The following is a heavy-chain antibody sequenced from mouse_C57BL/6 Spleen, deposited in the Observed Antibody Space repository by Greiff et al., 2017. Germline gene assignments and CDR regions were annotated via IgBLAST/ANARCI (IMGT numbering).Heavy chain of an antibody. J-gene: IGHJ3*01. CDR1: GFSLTSYG. CDR2: IWSGGST. Sequence: QVQLQQSGPGLVQPSPSLSITCTASGFSLTSYGVHWVRQSPGKGLEWLGVIWSGGSTDYNAAFISRLGISKANSKIQVFFKMNSLQADDTAIYYCARNWDYDPFAYWGQGTLVTVSA. D-gene: IGHD2-4*01. CDR3: ARNWDYDPFAY. V-gene: IGHV2-2*01.